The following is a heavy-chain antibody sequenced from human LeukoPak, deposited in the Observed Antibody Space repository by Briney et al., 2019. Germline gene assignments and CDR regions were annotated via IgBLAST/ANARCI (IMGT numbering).Heavy chain of an antibody. V-gene: IGHV1-46*01. CDR2: INPSGGST. CDR3: ARGGPPYCGGDCYSWFDP. CDR1: GYTFTSYY. D-gene: IGHD2-21*02. Sequence: ASVKVSCTASGYTFTSYYMHWVRQAPGQGLEWMGIINPSGGSTSYAQKFQGRVTMTRDTSTSTVYMELSSLRSEDTAVYYCARGGPPYCGGDCYSWFDPWGQGTLVTVSS. J-gene: IGHJ5*02.